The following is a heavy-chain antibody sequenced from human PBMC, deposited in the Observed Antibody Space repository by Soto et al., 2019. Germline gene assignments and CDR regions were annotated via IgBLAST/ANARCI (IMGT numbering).Heavy chain of an antibody. CDR1: GFTVSSNY. Sequence: GGSLRLSCAASGFTVSSNYMSWVRQAPGKGLEWVSVIYSGGSTYYADSVKGRFTISRDNSKNTLYLQMNSLRAEDTAVYYCASGLWGYFDWSSGYFQHWGQGTLVTVSS. CDR2: IYSGGST. V-gene: IGHV3-66*01. CDR3: ASGLWGYFDWSSGYFQH. D-gene: IGHD3-9*01. J-gene: IGHJ1*01.